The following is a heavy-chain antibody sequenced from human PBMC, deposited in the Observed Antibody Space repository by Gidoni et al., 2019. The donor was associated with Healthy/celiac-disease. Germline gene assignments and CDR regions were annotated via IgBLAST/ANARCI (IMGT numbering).Heavy chain of an antibody. V-gene: IGHV4-61*02. D-gene: IGHD3-10*01. CDR3: AREGRAVPPAY. Sequence: QVQLQESGPGLVKPSQTLSLTCTVPAGSISSGSYYWSWIRQPAGKGLEWIGRIYTRGSTNYNPSLKSRVTISVDTSKNQFSLKLSSVTAADTAVYYCAREGRAVPPAYWGQGTLVTVSS. CDR1: AGSISSGSYY. J-gene: IGHJ4*02. CDR2: IYTRGST.